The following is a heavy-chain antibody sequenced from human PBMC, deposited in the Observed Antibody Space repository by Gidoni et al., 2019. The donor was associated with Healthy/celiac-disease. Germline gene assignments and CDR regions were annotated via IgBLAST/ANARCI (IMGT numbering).Heavy chain of an antibody. CDR3: ARGAFGLFDY. D-gene: IGHD3-10*01. CDR2: INHSGST. V-gene: IGHV4-34*01. J-gene: IGHJ4*02. CDR1: GGSFSGHY. Sequence: QVQLQQWGAGLLKPSETLSLTCAAYGGSFSGHYWSWIRQPPGKGLEWIGEINHSGSTNYIPSLKGRVTISVDTSKNQFSLKLSSVTAADTAVYYCARGAFGLFDYWGQGTLVTVSS.